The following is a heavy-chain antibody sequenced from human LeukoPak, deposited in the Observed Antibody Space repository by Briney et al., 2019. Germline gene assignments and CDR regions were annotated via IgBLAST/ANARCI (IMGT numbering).Heavy chain of an antibody. J-gene: IGHJ6*03. V-gene: IGHV3-21*01. D-gene: IGHD2-8*01. Sequence: GGSLRLSCAASGFIFSKYRMNWVRQAPGKGLEWVSSIDSRSSDVNYSDSVKGRFTVSRDNAKNSLFLQLSALSAEDTAVYYCARDQRGSVSNVYLYYMDVWGKGTTVTVSS. CDR2: IDSRSSDV. CDR1: GFIFSKYR. CDR3: ARDQRGSVSNVYLYYMDV.